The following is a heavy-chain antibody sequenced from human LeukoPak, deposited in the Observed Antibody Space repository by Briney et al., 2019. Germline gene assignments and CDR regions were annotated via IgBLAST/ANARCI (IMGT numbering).Heavy chain of an antibody. J-gene: IGHJ4*02. CDR1: GFTFSSYA. Sequence: TGGSLRLSYAACGFTFSSYAMSGVRQAPGKGLEWVAAISGSGGRTYYADSVKGRFTISRDNSKNTLYLQMNSLRAKDTAVYYCAKGGNYGSGNYYFDYWGQGTLVTVSS. CDR2: ISGSGGRT. CDR3: AKGGNYGSGNYYFDY. V-gene: IGHV3-23*01. D-gene: IGHD3-10*01.